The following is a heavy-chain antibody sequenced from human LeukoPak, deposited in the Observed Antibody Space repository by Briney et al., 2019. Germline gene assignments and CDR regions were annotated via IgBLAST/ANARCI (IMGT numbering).Heavy chain of an antibody. CDR3: ARRWVYDKRAFDA. Sequence: SETLSLICTVWGGSISGTYYWSWIGQPPGKGLEGSGYIYYTGTTDSNPSLKSRVTISLDTSKNQFSMNLSSVTAADTAVYYCARRWVYDKRAFDAWGQGTMVTVSS. CDR2: IYYTGTT. D-gene: IGHD3-16*01. V-gene: IGHV4-59*08. CDR1: GGSISGTYY. J-gene: IGHJ3*01.